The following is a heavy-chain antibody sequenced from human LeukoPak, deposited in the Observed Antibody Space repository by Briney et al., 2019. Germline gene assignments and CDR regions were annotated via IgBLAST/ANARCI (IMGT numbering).Heavy chain of an antibody. V-gene: IGHV3-23*01. CDR1: GFTFSSYA. CDR2: ISGSGGST. J-gene: IGHJ4*02. CDR3: AREDGYCSGGNCYSYFDS. Sequence: GGSLRLSCAASGFTFSSYAMSWVRQAPGKGLEWVSAISGSGGSTYYADSVKGRFTISRDNSKNTLYLQMNSLRAEDTAVYFCAREDGYCSGGNCYSYFDSWGQGTLVTVSS. D-gene: IGHD2-15*01.